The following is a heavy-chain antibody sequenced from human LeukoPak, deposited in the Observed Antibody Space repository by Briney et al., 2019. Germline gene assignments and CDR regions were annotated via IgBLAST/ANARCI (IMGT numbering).Heavy chain of an antibody. CDR2: IYHSGST. Sequence: SETLSLTCSVSGYSISSGYYWGWIRQPPGKGLEWIGNIYHSGSTYYNPSLKSRVTISVDTSKNQFSLKLSSATAADTAVYYCAREGYSSDWYGFDYWGQGTLVTVSS. J-gene: IGHJ4*02. D-gene: IGHD6-19*01. V-gene: IGHV4-38-2*02. CDR1: GYSISSGYY. CDR3: AREGYSSDWYGFDY.